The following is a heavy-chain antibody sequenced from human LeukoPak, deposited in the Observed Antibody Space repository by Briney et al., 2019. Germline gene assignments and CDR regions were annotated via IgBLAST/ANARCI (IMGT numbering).Heavy chain of an antibody. V-gene: IGHV3-20*04. CDR1: GFTFDDYG. Sequence: GGSLRLSCAASGFTFDDYGMTWVRQAPGKGLEWVSGIAWNGGTTAYGDSVKGRFTISRDNAKNSLYLQMNSLRAEDTALYYCARGGSTFDSWGQGTLVTVSS. J-gene: IGHJ4*02. D-gene: IGHD1-26*01. CDR3: ARGGSTFDS. CDR2: IAWNGGTT.